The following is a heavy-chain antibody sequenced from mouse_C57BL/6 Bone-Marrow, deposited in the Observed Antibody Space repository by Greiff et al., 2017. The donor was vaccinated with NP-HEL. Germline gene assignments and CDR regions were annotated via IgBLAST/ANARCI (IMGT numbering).Heavy chain of an antibody. D-gene: IGHD2-5*01. V-gene: IGHV5-17*01. Sequence: EVKLVESGGGLVKPGGSLKLSCAASGFTFSDYGMHWVRQAPEKGLEWVAYISSCSSTIYYAETVKGRFTISRDHAKNTLFLQMTSLRSEDTAMYYCARRIYSNYGGFAYWGQGTLVTVSA. CDR1: GFTFSDYG. CDR3: ARRIYSNYGGFAY. CDR2: ISSCSSTI. J-gene: IGHJ3*01.